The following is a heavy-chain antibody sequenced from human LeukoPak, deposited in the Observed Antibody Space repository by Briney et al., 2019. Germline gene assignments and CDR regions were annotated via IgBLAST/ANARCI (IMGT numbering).Heavy chain of an antibody. CDR1: GYSFTSYW. Sequence: PGESLKISCKGSGYSFTSYWIGWVRQMPGKGLEWMGIIYPGDSDTRYSPSFQGQVTISADKSISTAYLQWSSLKASDTAMYYCARHQGIGYYYDKPKNAFDIWGQGTMVTVSS. J-gene: IGHJ3*02. CDR3: ARHQGIGYYYDKPKNAFDI. V-gene: IGHV5-51*01. D-gene: IGHD3-22*01. CDR2: IYPGDSDT.